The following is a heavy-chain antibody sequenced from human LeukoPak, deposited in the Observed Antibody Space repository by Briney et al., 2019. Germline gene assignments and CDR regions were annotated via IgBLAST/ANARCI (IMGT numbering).Heavy chain of an antibody. D-gene: IGHD3-22*01. CDR1: GFTFSDYY. V-gene: IGHV3-11*01. CDR2: ISSSGSTI. J-gene: IGHJ4*02. CDR3: ARKRLYYYDSSGYYDY. Sequence: KPGGSLRLSCAASGFTFSDYYMSWIRRAPGKGLEWVSYISSSGSTIYYADSVKGRFTISRDNAKNSLYLQMNSLRAEDTAVYYCARKRLYYYDSSGYYDYWGQGTLVTVSS.